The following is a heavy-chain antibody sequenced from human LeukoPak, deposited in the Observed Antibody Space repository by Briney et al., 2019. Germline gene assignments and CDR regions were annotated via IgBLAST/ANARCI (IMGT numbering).Heavy chain of an antibody. Sequence: SETLSLTCTVSGGSISSYYWSWIRQPPGKGLEWVGYIYTSGNTNYNPSLKSRVTISVDTSKNQFSLQLSSVTAADTAVYYCAREENGGSFDYWGQGTLVTVSS. CDR1: GGSISSYY. D-gene: IGHD7-27*01. J-gene: IGHJ4*02. V-gene: IGHV4-4*09. CDR2: IYTSGNT. CDR3: AREENGGSFDY.